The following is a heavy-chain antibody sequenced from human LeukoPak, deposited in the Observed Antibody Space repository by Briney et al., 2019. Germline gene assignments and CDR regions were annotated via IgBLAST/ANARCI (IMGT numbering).Heavy chain of an antibody. D-gene: IGHD5-12*01. Sequence: ASVKVSCKASGYTFTSHYMHWVRQAPGQGLEWMGIINPSGGSTSYAQKFQGRVTMNRDTSTSTVYLELSSLRSEDTAVYYCARDRDPQVGTPFDYRGQGTLVTDSS. CDR1: GYTFTSHY. CDR2: INPSGGST. J-gene: IGHJ4*02. CDR3: ARDRDPQVGTPFDY. V-gene: IGHV1-46*01.